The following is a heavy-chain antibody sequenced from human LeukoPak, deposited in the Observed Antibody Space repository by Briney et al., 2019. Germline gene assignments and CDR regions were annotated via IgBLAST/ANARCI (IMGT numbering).Heavy chain of an antibody. D-gene: IGHD5-18*01. CDR3: ASPRGFSYGYFDH. J-gene: IGHJ4*02. CDR1: GDSFSRNNYY. CDR2: VYYNGNT. V-gene: IGHV4-39*01. Sequence: SETLSLTCTISGDSFSRNNYYWGLIRQPPGRGLEWIGTVYYNGNTQYNPSLKSRVTLSGDTSKNQFSLRLRSVTAADTAVYYCASPRGFSYGYFDHWGQGSLVTVSS.